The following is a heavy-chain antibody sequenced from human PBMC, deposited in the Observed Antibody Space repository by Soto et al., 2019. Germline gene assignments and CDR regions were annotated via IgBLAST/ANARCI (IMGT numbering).Heavy chain of an antibody. J-gene: IGHJ6*03. CDR3: ARGTILGTYYYMDV. V-gene: IGHV1-24*01. Sequence: ASVKVSCKVAGHTLTQLSMCWVRQALGKGLEWMGGFNPEDGETIYAQKFQGRVTMTRNTSISTAYMELSSLRSEDTAVYYCARGTILGTYYYMDVWGKGTTVTVS. CDR2: FNPEDGET. D-gene: IGHD3-3*01. CDR1: GHTLTQLS.